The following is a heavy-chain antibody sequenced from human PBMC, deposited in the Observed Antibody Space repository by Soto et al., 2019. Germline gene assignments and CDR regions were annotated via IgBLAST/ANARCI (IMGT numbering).Heavy chain of an antibody. CDR2: ISYDGDKK. D-gene: IGHD2-21*01. V-gene: IGHV3-30-3*01. CDR1: GFSFSDYS. J-gene: IGHJ6*02. Sequence: QVHLVESGGGVVQPGRSLRLSCVASGFSFSDYSIHWVRQAPGKGLEWVGFISYDGDKKFLADSVKGRFNISRDNAKNTVYLQMTSLRPEDTAVFHCAVMAGLVVSEDYGLDVWGQGTTVTVSS. CDR3: AVMAGLVVSEDYGLDV.